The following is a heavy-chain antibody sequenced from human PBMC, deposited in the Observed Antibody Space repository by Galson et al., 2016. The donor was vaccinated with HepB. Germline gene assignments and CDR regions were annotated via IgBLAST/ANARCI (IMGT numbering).Heavy chain of an antibody. CDR1: GGSLCTRNW. Sequence: SETLSLTCAVSGGSLCTRNWWGWIRQTPGKGLEWIGEIYHTGTTNYNPSLKSRITMSLDKSKNQFSLKLNSVTAADTAVYYCASLGYCSGGDCYSVDWGQGTMVTVSS. J-gene: IGHJ4*02. CDR2: IYHTGTT. V-gene: IGHV4-4*02. CDR3: ASLGYCSGGDCYSVD. D-gene: IGHD2-15*01.